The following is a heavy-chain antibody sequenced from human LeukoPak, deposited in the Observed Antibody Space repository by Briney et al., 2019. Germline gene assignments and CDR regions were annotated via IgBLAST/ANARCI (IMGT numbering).Heavy chain of an antibody. D-gene: IGHD7-27*01. CDR3: ARVWAWGSGNYFDN. J-gene: IGHJ4*02. V-gene: IGHV3-20*04. CDR1: GFTFDAFG. Sequence: GGSLRLSCSASGFTFDAFGMTWVRQAPGKGLEWVSAIRGDAGSTGYADSVKGRFTISRDNAKNSLYLQMNSLRVEDTALYYCARVWAWGSGNYFDNWGQGTLVTVSS. CDR2: IRGDAGST.